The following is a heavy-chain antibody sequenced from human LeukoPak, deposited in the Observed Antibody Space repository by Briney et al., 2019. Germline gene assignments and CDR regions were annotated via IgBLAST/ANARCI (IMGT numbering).Heavy chain of an antibody. CDR1: GGTFSSYA. J-gene: IGHJ2*01. CDR3: AREVADFNWYFDL. V-gene: IGHV1-69*04. D-gene: IGHD5-12*01. Sequence: ASVKVSCKASGGTFSSYAISWVRQAPGQGLEWMGRIIPILGLANYAQKFQGRVTITADKSTSTAYMELSSLRSEDTAVYYCAREVADFNWYFDLWGRGTLVTVSS. CDR2: IIPILGLA.